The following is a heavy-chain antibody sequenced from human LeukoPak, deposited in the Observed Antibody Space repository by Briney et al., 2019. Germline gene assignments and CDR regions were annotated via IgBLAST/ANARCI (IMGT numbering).Heavy chain of an antibody. D-gene: IGHD1-26*01. CDR3: ARDVSQVIVGAPAGWFDP. V-gene: IGHV1-18*01. CDR1: GYTFTSYG. J-gene: IGHJ5*02. CDR2: ISAYNGNT. Sequence: ASVKVSCKASGYTFTSYGISWVRQAPGQGLEWMGWISAYNGNTNYAQKLPGRVTMTTDTSTSTAYMELRSLRSDDTAVYYCARDVSQVIVGAPAGWFDPWGQGTLVTVSS.